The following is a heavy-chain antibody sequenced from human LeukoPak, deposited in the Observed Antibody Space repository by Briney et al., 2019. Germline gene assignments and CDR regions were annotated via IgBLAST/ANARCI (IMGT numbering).Heavy chain of an antibody. CDR1: GFTFSSYS. Sequence: PGGSLRLSCAASGFTFSSYSMNWVRQAPGKGLEGVSYISSSSSTIYYADSVKGRFTISRDNAKTSLYLQMNSLRAEDTAMYYCARSEAPGTVDYWGQGTLVTVSS. D-gene: IGHD2-2*01. CDR3: ARSEAPGTVDY. V-gene: IGHV3-48*01. CDR2: ISSSSSTI. J-gene: IGHJ4*02.